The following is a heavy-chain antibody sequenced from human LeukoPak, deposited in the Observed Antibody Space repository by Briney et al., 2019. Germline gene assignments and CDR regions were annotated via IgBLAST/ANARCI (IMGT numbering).Heavy chain of an antibody. CDR1: GYTFTSYY. Sequence: ASVRVSCKASGYTFTSYYMHWVRQAPGQGLEWMGIINPSGGSTSYAQKFQGRVTMTRDTSTSTVYMELSSLRSEDTAVYYCARLSIVGAPAYWGQGTLVTVSS. CDR2: INPSGGST. V-gene: IGHV1-46*01. CDR3: ARLSIVGAPAY. D-gene: IGHD1-26*01. J-gene: IGHJ4*02.